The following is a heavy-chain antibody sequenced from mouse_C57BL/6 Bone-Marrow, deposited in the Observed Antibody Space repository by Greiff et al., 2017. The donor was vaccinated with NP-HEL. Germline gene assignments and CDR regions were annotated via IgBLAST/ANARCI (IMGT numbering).Heavy chain of an antibody. Sequence: QVQLQQSGAELARPGASVKMSCTASGYTFTSYTMHWVKQRPGQGLEWIGYINPSSGYTKYNQKFKDKATLTADKSSSTAYMQLSSLTSEDSAVYYCARWRSHWFAYWGQGTLVTVSA. CDR1: GYTFTSYT. CDR2: INPSSGYT. CDR3: ARWRSHWFAY. J-gene: IGHJ3*01. V-gene: IGHV1-4*01.